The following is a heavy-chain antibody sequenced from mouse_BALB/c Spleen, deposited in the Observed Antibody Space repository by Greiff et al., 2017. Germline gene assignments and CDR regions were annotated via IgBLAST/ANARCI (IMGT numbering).Heavy chain of an antibody. CDR3: AHGYYLWYAMDY. D-gene: IGHD2-3*01. CDR1: GYTFTDYY. Sequence: LVESGAELARPGASVKLSCKASGYTFTDYYINWVKQRTGQGLEWIGEIYPGSGNTYYNEKFKGKATLTADKSSSTAYMQLSSLTSEDSAVYFCAHGYYLWYAMDYWGQGTSVTVSS. V-gene: IGHV1-77*01. CDR2: IYPGSGNT. J-gene: IGHJ4*01.